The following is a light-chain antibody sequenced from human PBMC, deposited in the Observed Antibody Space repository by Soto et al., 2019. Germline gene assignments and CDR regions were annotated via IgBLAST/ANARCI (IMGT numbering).Light chain of an antibody. J-gene: IGLJ3*02. CDR1: SSDIGGYNY. CDR2: EVS. V-gene: IGLV2-14*01. Sequence: QSALTQPASVSGSPGQSITISCTGTSSDIGGYNYVSWYQQYPGKAPKLMIYEVSNRPSGVSNRFSGSKSGNTASLTISGLQAEDEADYYCSSYRSSSTPRVFGGGTKLTVL. CDR3: SSYRSSSTPRV.